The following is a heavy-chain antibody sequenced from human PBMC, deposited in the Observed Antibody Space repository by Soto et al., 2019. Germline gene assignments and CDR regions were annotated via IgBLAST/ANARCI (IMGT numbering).Heavy chain of an antibody. V-gene: IGHV3-23*01. D-gene: IGHD2-21*02. CDR1: GFTFSSYA. J-gene: IGHJ4*02. CDR2: ISDSGAST. Sequence: EVQQLESGGVLVQPGGSLRLSCAASGFTFSSYAMSWVRQAPGKGLEWVSAISDSGASTNYADSVKGRFTISRDNSKNTLYLQMNSLRAEDTAVYYCARGVYCGGNCYSVLNYWGQGTLVTVSS. CDR3: ARGVYCGGNCYSVLNY.